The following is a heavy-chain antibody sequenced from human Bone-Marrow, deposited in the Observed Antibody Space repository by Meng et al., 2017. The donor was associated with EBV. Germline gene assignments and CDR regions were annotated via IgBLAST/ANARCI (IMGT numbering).Heavy chain of an antibody. D-gene: IGHD3-22*01. CDR1: RGSNSSFY. CDR3: AREYYDSSGYYDY. CDR2: IYYSGST. Sequence: VNLRDSGPVLVKPSETLSLTGTVSRGSNSSFYWSLIRQPPGKGLEWIGYIYYSGSTNYNPSLKSRVAISVDTSKNQFSLKLSSVTAADTAVYYCAREYYDSSGYYDYWGQGTLVTVSS. J-gene: IGHJ4*02. V-gene: IGHV4-59*01.